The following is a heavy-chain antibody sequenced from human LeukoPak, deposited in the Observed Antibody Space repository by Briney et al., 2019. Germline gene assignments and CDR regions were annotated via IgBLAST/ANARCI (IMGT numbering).Heavy chain of an antibody. V-gene: IGHV1-8*01. CDR3: ARVPGDGYNFSFDY. D-gene: IGHD5-24*01. CDR1: GYTFTSYD. J-gene: IGHJ4*02. CDR2: MNPNSGNT. Sequence: GASVKVSCKASGYTFTSYDINWVRQATGQGLEWMGWMNPNSGNTGYAQKFQGRVTMTRNTSISTAYMELSSLRSEDTAVYYCARVPGDGYNFSFDYWGQGTLVTVSS.